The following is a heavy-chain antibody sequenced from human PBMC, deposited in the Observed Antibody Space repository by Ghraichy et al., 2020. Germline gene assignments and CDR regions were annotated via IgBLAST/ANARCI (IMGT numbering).Heavy chain of an antibody. V-gene: IGHV4-61*01. Sequence: SQTLSLTCTVSGGSVSSGSYYWSWIRQPPGKGLEWIGYIYYSGSTNYNPSLKSRVTISVDTSKNQFSLKLSSVTAADTAVYYCARVIGGRSCTNGVCYSYYYMDVWGKGTTVTVSS. D-gene: IGHD2-8*01. CDR2: IYYSGST. CDR1: GGSVSSGSYY. J-gene: IGHJ6*03. CDR3: ARVIGGRSCTNGVCYSYYYMDV.